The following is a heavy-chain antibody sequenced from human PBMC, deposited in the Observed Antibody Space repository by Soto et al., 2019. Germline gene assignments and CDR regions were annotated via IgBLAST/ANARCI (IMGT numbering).Heavy chain of an antibody. J-gene: IGHJ4*02. D-gene: IGHD2-21*02. CDR3: AKRPVTGFSPFGS. CDR1: GFIFSTYA. CDR2: ISGNGRSL. V-gene: IGHV3-23*01. Sequence: EMQLMESGGGLVQPGGSLRLSCAASGFIFSTYAMSWVRQAPGRGLEWVSAISGNGRSLYYADSMKGRFTISRDNPSNTLYLQLNSLSAEDTAVYYCAKRPVTGFSPFGSWGQGILVTVSS.